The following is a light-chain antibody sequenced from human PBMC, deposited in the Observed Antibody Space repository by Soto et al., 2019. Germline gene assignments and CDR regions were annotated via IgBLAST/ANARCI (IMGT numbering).Light chain of an antibody. CDR3: QQFTSYPLT. J-gene: IGKJ4*01. CDR1: QTVRNNY. V-gene: IGKV3-20*01. CDR2: DAS. Sequence: EIALTQSPGTLSLSPGERATLSCRASQTVRNNYLAWYQQKPGQAPRLLIYDASSRATGIPDRFSGGGSGTDFTLTISRLEPEDFAVYYCQQFTSYPLTFGGGTKVEIK.